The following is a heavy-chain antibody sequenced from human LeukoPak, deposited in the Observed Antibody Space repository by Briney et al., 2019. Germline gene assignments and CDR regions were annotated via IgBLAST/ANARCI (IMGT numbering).Heavy chain of an antibody. CDR1: EVTFTSYA. D-gene: IGHD2/OR15-2a*01. Sequence: QSGGSLRLSCAPSEVTFTSYATQSGRHAPGKGLECVSGISAGGGSTYYAESVKGRFTITRDNSKNTLYLQMNSLRAEDTAIYYCAKYVSAKGPPYGLDVWGQGTTVTVSS. CDR2: ISAGGGST. V-gene: IGHV3-23*01. CDR3: AKYVSAKGPPYGLDV. J-gene: IGHJ6*02.